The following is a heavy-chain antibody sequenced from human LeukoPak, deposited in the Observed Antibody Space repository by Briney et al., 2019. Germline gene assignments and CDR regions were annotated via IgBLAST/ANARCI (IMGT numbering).Heavy chain of an antibody. Sequence: SQTLSLTCTVSGGSISSGGYYWSWIRQHPGKGLEWIGYIYYSGSTYYNPSLKSRVTISVDTSKNQFSLKLSSVTAADTAVYYCARAERIHSAIDYWGQGTLVTVSS. CDR1: GGSISSGGYY. CDR2: IYYSGST. V-gene: IGHV4-31*03. D-gene: IGHD5-18*01. CDR3: ARAERIHSAIDY. J-gene: IGHJ4*02.